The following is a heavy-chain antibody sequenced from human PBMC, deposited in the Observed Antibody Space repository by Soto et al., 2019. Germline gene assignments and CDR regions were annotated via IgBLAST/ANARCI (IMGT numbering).Heavy chain of an antibody. CDR1: GASIITDNW. CDR2: IYHSGNT. J-gene: IGHJ4*02. Sequence: QVQLQESGPGLVKPSGTLSLTCALSGASIITDNWWSWVRQPPGKEMEWIGEIYHSGNTNFNPSVKSRVTISVDTSKNQFSLTVSSVTAADTAIYYCAGAGASSKLRGVVINWGQGTLVTVSS. CDR3: AGAGASSKLRGVVIN. V-gene: IGHV4-4*02. D-gene: IGHD3-10*01.